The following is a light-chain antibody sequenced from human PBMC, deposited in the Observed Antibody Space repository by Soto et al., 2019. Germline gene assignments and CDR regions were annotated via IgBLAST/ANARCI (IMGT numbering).Light chain of an antibody. CDR3: QQYNNWPPFT. Sequence: EIVMTQSPATLSVSPGGRAILSCRASQSVSTNLGWYQQKPGQAPRLLIFGASTRATGIPARFSGSGSGTEFTLTISRLQSEDSAVYYCQQYNNWPPFTFGQGTRLEIK. J-gene: IGKJ5*01. V-gene: IGKV3-15*01. CDR2: GAS. CDR1: QSVSTN.